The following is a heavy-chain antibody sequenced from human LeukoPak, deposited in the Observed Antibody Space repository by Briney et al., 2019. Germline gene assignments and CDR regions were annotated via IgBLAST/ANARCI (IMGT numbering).Heavy chain of an antibody. D-gene: IGHD3-10*01. CDR3: ASQPNYYGSGSYYRLGAGYDY. CDR2: IIPIFGTA. J-gene: IGHJ4*02. V-gene: IGHV1-69*06. Sequence: SVKVSCKASGGTFSSYAISWVRQAPGQGLEWMGGIIPIFGTANYAQKFQGRVTITADKSTSTAYMELSSLRSEDTAVYYCASQPNYYGSGSYYRLGAGYDYWGQGTLVTVSS. CDR1: GGTFSSYA.